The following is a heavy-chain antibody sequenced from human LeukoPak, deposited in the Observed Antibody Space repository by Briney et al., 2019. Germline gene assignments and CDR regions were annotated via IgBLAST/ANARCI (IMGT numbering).Heavy chain of an antibody. J-gene: IGHJ4*02. V-gene: IGHV3-23*01. CDR1: GFTFSTYG. Sequence: EAGGSLRLSCAASGFTFSTYGMSWVRQAPGKGLEWVSGINNNGANTYYADSVKGRFTISRDNSKNTLYLQMNSLRAEDTAVYYCAKIAETSGSYGQGFDYWGQGTLVTVSS. CDR2: INNNGANT. CDR3: AKIAETSGSYGQGFDY. D-gene: IGHD1-26*01.